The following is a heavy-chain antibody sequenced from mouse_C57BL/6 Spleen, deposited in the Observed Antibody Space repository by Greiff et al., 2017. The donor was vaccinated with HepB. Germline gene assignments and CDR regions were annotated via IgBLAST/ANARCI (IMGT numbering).Heavy chain of an antibody. CDR3: ARLDGYYAMDY. CDR1: GFTFSDYG. J-gene: IGHJ4*01. V-gene: IGHV5-17*01. CDR2: ISSGSSTI. Sequence: EVKVVESGGGLVKPGGSLKLSCAASGFTFSDYGMHWVRQAPEKGLEWVAYISSGSSTIYYADTVKGRFTISRDNAKNTLFLQMTSLRSEDTAMYYCARLDGYYAMDYWGQGTSVTVSS. D-gene: IGHD2-3*01.